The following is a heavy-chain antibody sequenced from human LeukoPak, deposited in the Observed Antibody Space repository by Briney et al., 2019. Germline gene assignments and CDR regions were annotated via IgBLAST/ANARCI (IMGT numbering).Heavy chain of an antibody. CDR1: GFTFSSYA. D-gene: IGHD3-22*01. CDR3: ARDKYYYDSSGYYNGSY. J-gene: IGHJ4*02. Sequence: AGGSLRLSCAASGFTFSSYAMHWVRQAPGKGLEWVAVIWYDGSNKYYADSVKGRFTISRDNSKNTLYLQMNSLGAEDTAVYYCARDKYYYDSSGYYNGSYWGQGTLVTVSS. CDR2: IWYDGSNK. V-gene: IGHV3-33*08.